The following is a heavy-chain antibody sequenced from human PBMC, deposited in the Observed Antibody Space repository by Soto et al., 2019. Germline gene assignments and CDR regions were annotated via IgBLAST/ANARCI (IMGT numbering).Heavy chain of an antibody. CDR2: IYYSGST. Sequence: PSETLSLTCTVSGGSISSYYWSWIRQPPGKGLEWIGYIYYSGSTNYNPSLKSRVTISVDTSKNQFSLKLSSVTAADTAVYYCARATRRIYYYYYYGMDVWGQGTTVTVSS. D-gene: IGHD2-21*01. CDR3: ARATRRIYYYYYYGMDV. CDR1: GGSISSYY. J-gene: IGHJ6*02. V-gene: IGHV4-59*01.